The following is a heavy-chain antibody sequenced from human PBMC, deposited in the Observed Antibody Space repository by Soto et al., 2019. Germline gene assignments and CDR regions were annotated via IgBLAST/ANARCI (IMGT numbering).Heavy chain of an antibody. CDR2: IYPGDSDA. CDR1: GYSFTSYW. Sequence: GESLKISCKGSGYSFTSYWIGWVRQMPGKGLEWMGIIYPGDSDARYSPSFQGQVTISADTSISTAYLQWTSLKASDTAMYYCARSRRGAYSSGWYSPSGYYNYGIDVWGQGTKVTVSS. J-gene: IGHJ6*02. D-gene: IGHD6-19*01. CDR3: ARSRRGAYSSGWYSPSGYYNYGIDV. V-gene: IGHV5-51*01.